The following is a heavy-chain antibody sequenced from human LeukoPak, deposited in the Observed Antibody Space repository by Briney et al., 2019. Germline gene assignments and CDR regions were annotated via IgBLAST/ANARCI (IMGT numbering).Heavy chain of an antibody. D-gene: IGHD6-13*01. CDR2: ISYDGSNK. CDR1: GFTFSSYG. J-gene: IGHJ4*02. CDR3: ARGSSGYSSSWRPFDY. V-gene: IGHV3-30*03. Sequence: GGSLRLSCAASGFTFSSYGMHWVRQAPGKGLEWVAVISYDGSNKYYADSVKGRFTISRDNSKNTLYLQMNSLRAEDTAVYYCARGSSGYSSSWRPFDYWGQGTLVTVSS.